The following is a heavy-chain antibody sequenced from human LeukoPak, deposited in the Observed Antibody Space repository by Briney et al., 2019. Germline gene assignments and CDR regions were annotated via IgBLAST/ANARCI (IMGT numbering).Heavy chain of an antibody. CDR3: ARVLRGMVATTSYSGFFDY. D-gene: IGHD5-12*01. Sequence: RASVKVSCKASGYTFTSYYMHWVRHAPGQGLEWMGIINPSGGSTSYAQKFQGRVTMTRDMSTSTVYMELGSLRSEDTAVYYCARVLRGMVATTSYSGFFDYWGQGTLVTVSS. CDR2: INPSGGST. CDR1: GYTFTSYY. J-gene: IGHJ4*02. V-gene: IGHV1-46*01.